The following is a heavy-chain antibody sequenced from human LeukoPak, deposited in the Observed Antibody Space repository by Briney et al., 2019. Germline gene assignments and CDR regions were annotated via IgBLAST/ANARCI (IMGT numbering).Heavy chain of an antibody. CDR1: GGSISSGSYY. Sequence: SETLSLTCAVSGGSISSGSYYWSWIRQPAGKGLEWIGRIYTSGSTNYNPSLKSRVTISVDTSKNQFSLKLSSVTAADTAVYYCARDDIVVVPATHAFDIWGQGTMVTVSS. D-gene: IGHD2-2*01. CDR2: IYTSGST. CDR3: ARDDIVVVPATHAFDI. V-gene: IGHV4-61*02. J-gene: IGHJ3*02.